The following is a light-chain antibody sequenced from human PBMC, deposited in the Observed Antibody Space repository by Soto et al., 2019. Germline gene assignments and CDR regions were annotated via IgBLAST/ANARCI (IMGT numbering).Light chain of an antibody. CDR3: QQYDSSPRT. Sequence: EIVMTQSPATVSVSPGGRATLSCRATQSVTTNLAWYQQKPGQAPRLLIYGASTRATDIPDRFSGSGSGTDFTLTISRLEPEDFAVYYCQQYDSSPRTFGQGTKVDIK. CDR2: GAS. CDR1: QSVTTN. J-gene: IGKJ1*01. V-gene: IGKV3-15*01.